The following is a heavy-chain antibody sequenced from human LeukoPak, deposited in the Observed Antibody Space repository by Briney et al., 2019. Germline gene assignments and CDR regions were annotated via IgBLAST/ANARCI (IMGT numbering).Heavy chain of an antibody. CDR2: IYYSGST. V-gene: IGHV4-59*01. J-gene: IGHJ5*02. CDR1: GGSISSYY. CDR3: ARGPARISKGNWFDP. D-gene: IGHD2-15*01. Sequence: SETLSLTCTVSGGSISSYYWSWIRQPPGKGLEWIGYIYYSGSTNYNPSLKSRVTISVDTSKNQFSLKLSSVTAADTAVYYCARGPARISKGNWFDPWGQGTLVTVSS.